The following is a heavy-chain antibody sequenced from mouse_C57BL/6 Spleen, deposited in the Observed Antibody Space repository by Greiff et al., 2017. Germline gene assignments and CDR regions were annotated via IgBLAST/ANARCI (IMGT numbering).Heavy chain of an antibody. CDR2: IWWGDDK. CDR3: ARIAGGDYDAYFDV. CDR1: GFSLSTFGMG. J-gene: IGHJ1*03. V-gene: IGHV8-8*01. Sequence: QVTLKVSGPGILQPSQTLSLTCSFSGFSLSTFGMGVGWIRQPSGKGLEWLAHIWWGDDKYYNPILKSPLTVTKDTSKNQVFLKISNVNTADTATYYCARIAGGDYDAYFDVWGTGTTVTVSS. D-gene: IGHD2-4*01.